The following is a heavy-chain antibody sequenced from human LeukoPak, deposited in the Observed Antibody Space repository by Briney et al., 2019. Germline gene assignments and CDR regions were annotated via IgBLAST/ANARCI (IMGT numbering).Heavy chain of an antibody. Sequence: PSETLSLTCTVSGYSISSGYYWSWIRQPPGKGLEWIGYIYYSGSTNYNPSLKSRVTISVDTSKNQFSLKLSSVTAADTAVYYCARDQGPVDWFDPWGQGTLVTVSS. CDR3: ARDQGPVDWFDP. CDR1: GYSISSGYY. J-gene: IGHJ5*02. V-gene: IGHV4-61*01. CDR2: IYYSGST.